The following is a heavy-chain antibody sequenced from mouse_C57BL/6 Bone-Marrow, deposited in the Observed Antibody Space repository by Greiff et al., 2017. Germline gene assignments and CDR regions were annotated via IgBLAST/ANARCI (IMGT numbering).Heavy chain of an antibody. CDR3: ARWYYGSSPYYFDY. Sequence: VQLQQSGPELVKPGASVKISCKASGYAFSSSWMNWVKQRRGKGLAWIGRIDPGEDDTNSNGKFKGKATLTADNSSSTASMQLGSLTSEDSAVYFCARWYYGSSPYYFDYWGQGTALRVSS. CDR2: IDPGEDDT. V-gene: IGHV1-82*01. CDR1: GYAFSSSW. J-gene: IGHJ2*01. D-gene: IGHD1-1*01.